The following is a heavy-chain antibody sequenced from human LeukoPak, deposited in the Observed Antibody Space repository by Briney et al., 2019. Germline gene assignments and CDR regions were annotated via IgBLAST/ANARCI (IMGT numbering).Heavy chain of an antibody. CDR1: GFTFSNAW. V-gene: IGHV3-15*01. Sequence: TGGSLRLSCAASGFTFSNAWMSWVRQAPGKGLEWVGRIKSKTDGGTTDYAAPVKGRFTISRDDSKNTLYLQMNSLKTEDTAVYYCTTGLARDVVPAAPLDYWGQGTLVTVSS. J-gene: IGHJ4*02. CDR3: TTGLARDVVPAAPLDY. D-gene: IGHD2-2*01. CDR2: IKSKTDGGTT.